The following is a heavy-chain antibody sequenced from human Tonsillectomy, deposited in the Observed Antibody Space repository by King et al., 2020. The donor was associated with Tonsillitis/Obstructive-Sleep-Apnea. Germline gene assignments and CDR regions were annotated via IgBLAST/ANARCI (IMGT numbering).Heavy chain of an antibody. J-gene: IGHJ4*02. D-gene: IGHD6-25*01. Sequence: VQLVESGAEVKKPGESLKLSCKGSGYSFTSYWMAWVRQTPGKGLEWMGIIYPGDSDTRYSPSFQGQVTISADKSISTAYLQWSSLKASDTAMYYCATLPTGSDPNFDHWGQGTLVTVSS. V-gene: IGHV5-51*01. CDR3: ATLPTGSDPNFDH. CDR1: GYSFTSYW. CDR2: IYPGDSDT.